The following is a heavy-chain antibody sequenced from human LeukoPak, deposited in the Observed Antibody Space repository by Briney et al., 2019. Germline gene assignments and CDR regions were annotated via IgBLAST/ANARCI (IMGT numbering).Heavy chain of an antibody. CDR1: GFTFDDYA. V-gene: IGHV3-9*01. D-gene: IGHD1-26*01. CDR2: ISWNSGSI. CDR3: AKDREAGGGLETYFDY. Sequence: PGRSLRLPCAASGFTFDDYAMHWVRQAPGKGLEWVSGISWNSGSIGYADSVKGRFTISRDNAKNSLYLQMNSLRAEDTALYYCAKDREAGGGLETYFDYWGRGTLVTVSS. J-gene: IGHJ4*02.